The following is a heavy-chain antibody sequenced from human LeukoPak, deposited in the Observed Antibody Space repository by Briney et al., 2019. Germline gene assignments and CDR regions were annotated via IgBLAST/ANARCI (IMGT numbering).Heavy chain of an antibody. J-gene: IGHJ6*03. CDR2: IIPIFGTA. Sequence: GSSVKVSCKASGGTFSSYAISWVRQAPGQGLEWMGGIIPIFGTANYAQKFQGRVTITADESTSTAYMELSSLRSEDTAVYYCARGQTGGVYYYYYYMDVWGKGITVTVSS. D-gene: IGHD2-8*01. V-gene: IGHV1-69*01. CDR1: GGTFSSYA. CDR3: ARGQTGGVYYYYYYMDV.